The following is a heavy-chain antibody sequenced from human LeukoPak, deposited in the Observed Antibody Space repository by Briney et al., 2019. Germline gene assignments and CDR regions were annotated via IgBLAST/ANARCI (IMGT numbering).Heavy chain of an antibody. D-gene: IGHD6-19*01. V-gene: IGHV3-30*04. CDR1: RFTFSSYA. Sequence: GRSLRLSCAASRFTFSSYAMHWVRKAPGKGLEWVAAISYDGTNEYHADSVKGRFTISRDNSKNTLYLQMNSLRAEDTAIYYCARDRIAVAGMGAFQHWGQGTLVTVSS. CDR2: ISYDGTNE. CDR3: ARDRIAVAGMGAFQH. J-gene: IGHJ1*01.